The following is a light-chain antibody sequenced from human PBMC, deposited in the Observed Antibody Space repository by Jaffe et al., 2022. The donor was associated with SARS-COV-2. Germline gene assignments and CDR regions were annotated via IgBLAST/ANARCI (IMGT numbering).Light chain of an antibody. J-gene: IGLJ3*02. CDR1: VRLNN. V-gene: IGLV1-47*01. CDR3: ATCDDSLTTCV. Sequence: QSVLTQPPSASGTPGQSVTISCSGSVRLNNVHWYQQFPGTAPKLLMFRNDQRPSGVPDRFSGSKSGTSASLVLSGLRSEDEADYYCATCDDSLTTCVFGGGTQLTVL. CDR2: RND.